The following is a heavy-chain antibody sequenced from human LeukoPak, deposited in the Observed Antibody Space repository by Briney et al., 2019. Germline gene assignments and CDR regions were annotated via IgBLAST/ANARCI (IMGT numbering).Heavy chain of an antibody. CDR2: IIPIFGTA. V-gene: IGHV1-69*05. J-gene: IGHJ3*02. D-gene: IGHD3-22*01. CDR3: ARDLTYYYDSSGYYPDAFDI. CDR1: GGTFSSYA. Sequence: ASVKVSCKASGGTFSSYAISWVRQAPGQGLEWMGGIIPIFGTANYAQKFQGRVTMTRDTSISTAYMELSRLRSDDAAVYYCARDLTYYYDSSGYYPDAFDIWGQGTMVTVSS.